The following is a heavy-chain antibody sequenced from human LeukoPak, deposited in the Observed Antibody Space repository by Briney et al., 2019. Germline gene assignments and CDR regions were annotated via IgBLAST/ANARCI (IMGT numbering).Heavy chain of an antibody. CDR2: ISSSSSYI. J-gene: IGHJ4*02. CDR3: ARPASAAYDTRFPLGDFDY. CDR1: GFTFSSYA. D-gene: IGHD3-22*01. Sequence: GGSLRLSCSASGFTFSSYAMHWVRQAPGKGLEWVSSISSSSSYIYYADSVKGRFTISRDNAKNSLYLQMNSLRAEDTAVYYCARPASAAYDTRFPLGDFDYWGQGTLVTVSS. V-gene: IGHV3-21*01.